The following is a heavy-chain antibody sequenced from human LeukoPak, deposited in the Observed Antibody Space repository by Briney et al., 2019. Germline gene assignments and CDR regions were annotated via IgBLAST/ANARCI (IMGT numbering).Heavy chain of an antibody. D-gene: IGHD3-3*01. CDR3: ARGRFWSSVGRFDP. CDR2: IYHSGST. J-gene: IGHJ5*02. V-gene: IGHV4-30-2*01. CDR1: GGSISSGGYS. Sequence: SQTLSLTCAVSGGSISSGGYSWSWIRQPPGKGLEWIGYIYHSGSTYYNPSLKSRVTISVDTSKNQFSLKLSSVTAADTAVYYCARGRFWSSVGRFDPWGQGTLVTVSS.